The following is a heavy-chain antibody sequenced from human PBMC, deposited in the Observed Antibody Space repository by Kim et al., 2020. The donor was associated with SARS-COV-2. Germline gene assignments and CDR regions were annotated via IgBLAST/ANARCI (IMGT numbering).Heavy chain of an antibody. Sequence: ASVKVSCKASGYTFTSYYMHWVRQAPGQGLEWMGIINPSGGSTSYAQKFQGRVTMTRDTSTSTVYMELSSLRSEDTAVYYCARVLGGDYGDSFEDYWGQGTLVTVSS. V-gene: IGHV1-46*01. CDR1: GYTFTSYY. CDR3: ARVLGGDYGDSFEDY. J-gene: IGHJ4*02. CDR2: INPSGGST. D-gene: IGHD4-17*01.